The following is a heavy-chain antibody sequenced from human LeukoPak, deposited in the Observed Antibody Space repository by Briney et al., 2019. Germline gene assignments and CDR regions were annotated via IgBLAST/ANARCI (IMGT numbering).Heavy chain of an antibody. Sequence: ASVKVSCTASGYTFTGYYMHWVRQAPGQGLEWMGWINPNSGGTNYAQKFQGRITMTRDTSISTAYMELRSLRSDDTAVYYCAREVSGYSSGWYEDYWGQGTLVTVSS. V-gene: IGHV1-2*02. J-gene: IGHJ4*02. CDR3: AREVSGYSSGWYEDY. CDR1: GYTFTGYY. CDR2: INPNSGGT. D-gene: IGHD6-19*01.